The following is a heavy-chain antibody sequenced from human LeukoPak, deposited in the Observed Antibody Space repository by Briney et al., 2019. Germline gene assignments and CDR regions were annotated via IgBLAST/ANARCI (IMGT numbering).Heavy chain of an antibody. J-gene: IGHJ4*02. D-gene: IGHD3-9*01. CDR3: ARDFDQPSGN. CDR1: GFTFSIYW. CDR2: INSDGTST. Sequence: GGSLRLSCAASGFTFSIYWMHWVRQAPGKGLVRVSRINSDGTSTGYADSVRGRFTISRDNAENTLYLRMNSLGAEDTAVYYCARDFDQPSGNWGQGTLVTVSS. V-gene: IGHV3-74*01.